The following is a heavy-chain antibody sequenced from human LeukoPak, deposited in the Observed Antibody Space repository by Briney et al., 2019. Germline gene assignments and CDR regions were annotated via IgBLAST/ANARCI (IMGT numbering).Heavy chain of an antibody. J-gene: IGHJ5*02. CDR3: AKSGYDFGGWFDP. CDR1: GFTFSNYA. V-gene: IGHV3-23*01. D-gene: IGHD5-12*01. Sequence: GGSLRLSCAASGFTFSNYAMSWVRQAPGKGLEWVSDISGSGGSTDYADSVKGRFTISRDNSKNTLYLQMNSLRAEDTAVYYCAKSGYDFGGWFDPWGQGTLVTVSS. CDR2: ISGSGGST.